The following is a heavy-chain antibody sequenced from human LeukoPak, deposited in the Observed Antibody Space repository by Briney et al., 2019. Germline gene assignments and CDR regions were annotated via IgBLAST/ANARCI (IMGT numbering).Heavy chain of an antibody. D-gene: IGHD3-10*01. CDR3: AREGNYYGSGPRPYNWFDP. V-gene: IGHV4-34*01. J-gene: IGHJ5*02. Sequence: PSETLSLTCAVYGGSFSGYYWSWIRQPPGKGLEWIGEINHSGSTYYNPSLKSRVTISVDTSKNQFSLKLSSVTAADTAVYYCAREGNYYGSGPRPYNWFDPWGQGTLVTVSS. CDR1: GGSFSGYY. CDR2: INHSGST.